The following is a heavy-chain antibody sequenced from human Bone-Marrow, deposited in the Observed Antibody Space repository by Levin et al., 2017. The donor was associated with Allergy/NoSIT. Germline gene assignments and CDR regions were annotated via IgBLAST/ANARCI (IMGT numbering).Heavy chain of an antibody. CDR2: TIPFSSST. CDR1: EDIFSTYA. J-gene: IGHJ2*01. D-gene: IGHD4/OR15-4a*01. V-gene: IGHV1-69*06. CDR3: ARAQGTIGDWYFEL. Sequence: WASVKVSCKAAEDIFSTYAISWLRQAPGQGLEWMGRTIPFSSSTKYAQKFQDRITIIADRSTSTVFMELTSLRSEDTAVYYCARAQGTIGDWYFELWGRGTLVTVSS.